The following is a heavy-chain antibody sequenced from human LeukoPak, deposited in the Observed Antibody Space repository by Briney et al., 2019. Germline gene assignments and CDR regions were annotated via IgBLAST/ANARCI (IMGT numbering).Heavy chain of an antibody. D-gene: IGHD1-7*01. CDR2: ISSRSSTI. CDR1: GFTFSNYN. V-gene: IGHV3-48*01. J-gene: IGHJ4*02. CDR3: ARENFADLIDS. Sequence: PGGSLRLSCVASGFTFSNYNMNWVRQAPGRGLECIAYISSRSSTIYYADSVKGRFTISRDNAKKSLFLQMNSLRADDTALYYCARENFADLIDSWSEGTLVTVSS.